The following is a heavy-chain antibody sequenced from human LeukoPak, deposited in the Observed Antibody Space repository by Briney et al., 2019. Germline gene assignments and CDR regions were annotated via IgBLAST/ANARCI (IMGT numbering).Heavy chain of an antibody. CDR3: AGKYCSSTSCYHYYYMDV. Sequence: VASVKVSCKASGYTFTSYDINWVRQATGQGLEWMGWMNPNSGNTGYAQKFQGRVTITADESTSTAYMELSSLRSEDTAVYYCAGKYCSSTSCYHYYYMDVWGKGTTVTVSS. V-gene: IGHV1-8*03. CDR2: MNPNSGNT. CDR1: GYTFTSYD. J-gene: IGHJ6*03. D-gene: IGHD2-2*01.